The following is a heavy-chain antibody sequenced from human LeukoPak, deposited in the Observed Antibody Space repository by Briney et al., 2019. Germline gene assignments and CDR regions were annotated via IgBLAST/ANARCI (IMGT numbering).Heavy chain of an antibody. CDR2: PYYRSKWYY. J-gene: IGHJ4*02. V-gene: IGHV6-1*01. Sequence: SQTLSLTCAISGDSVSSNSAAWNWIRQSPSRGLEWLGRPYYRSKWYYDYAVAVKSRISINPDTSKNQFSLQLSSVTPEDTAVYYCARDPVGGSTIFDYWAREPWSPSPQ. CDR3: ARDPVGGSTIFDY. CDR1: GDSVSSNSAA. D-gene: IGHD1-26*01.